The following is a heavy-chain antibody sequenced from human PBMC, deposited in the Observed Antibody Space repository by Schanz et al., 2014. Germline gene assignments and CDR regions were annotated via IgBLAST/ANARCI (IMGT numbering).Heavy chain of an antibody. D-gene: IGHD3-10*01. J-gene: IGHJ4*02. CDR2: ISGTTTYT. Sequence: EVQLVESGGGVVQPGRSLRLSCAASGFTFSSYAMHWVRQAPGKGLEWVSYISGTTTYTNYADSVKGRFTISRDRFQNTLYLRMSSLRAEDTAVYYCARANYRRKINFDYWGRGTLVTVSS. V-gene: IGHV3-21*05. CDR3: ARANYRRKINFDY. CDR1: GFTFSSYA.